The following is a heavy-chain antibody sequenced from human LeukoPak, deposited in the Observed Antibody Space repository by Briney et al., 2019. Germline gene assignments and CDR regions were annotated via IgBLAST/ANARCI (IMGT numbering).Heavy chain of an antibody. V-gene: IGHV1-8*01. Sequence: ASVTVSCKASGYTFTSYDFNWVRQATGQRPEWMGWMSPNSGDTGYAQKFQDRVTMTRNTSISTAYMELSSLRSDDTAVYYCARDPGPNYYDSSGSTDFDHWGQGTLVTVSS. D-gene: IGHD3-22*01. CDR1: GYTFTSYD. J-gene: IGHJ4*02. CDR3: ARDPGPNYYDSSGSTDFDH. CDR2: MSPNSGDT.